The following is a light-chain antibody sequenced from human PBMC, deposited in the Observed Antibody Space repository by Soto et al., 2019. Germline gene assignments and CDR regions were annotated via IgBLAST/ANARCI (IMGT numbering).Light chain of an antibody. Sequence: DIQMTQSPSTLSASVGDRVTITCRASQSISNWLAWYQHKPGKAPKLLIYYASTLESGVPSRFSGSGSGTEFTLTISSLQPDDFASYYCHQYNSYSWTFGQGTKVEIK. CDR1: QSISNW. V-gene: IGKV1-5*01. J-gene: IGKJ1*01. CDR2: YAS. CDR3: HQYNSYSWT.